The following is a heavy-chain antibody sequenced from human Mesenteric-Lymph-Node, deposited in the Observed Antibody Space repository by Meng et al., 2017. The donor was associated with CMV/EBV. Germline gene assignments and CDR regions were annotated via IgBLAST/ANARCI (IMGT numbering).Heavy chain of an antibody. D-gene: IGHD3-22*01. Sequence: KASGYTFSDYYIHWVRQAPGQGLEWRGMINPLGGSTTYAHRFQGRITMTRVTSASALYMELSGLRSEDTAVYFCTRGLFPYDSSGYVLWGQGTLVTVSS. CDR3: TRGLFPYDSSGYVL. CDR2: INPLGGST. CDR1: GYTFSDYY. V-gene: IGHV1-46*01. J-gene: IGHJ4*02.